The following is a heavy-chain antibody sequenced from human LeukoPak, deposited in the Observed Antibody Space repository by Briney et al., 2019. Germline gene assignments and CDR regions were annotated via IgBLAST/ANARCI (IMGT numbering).Heavy chain of an antibody. CDR3: AKRGVVIRVILVGFHYEAYYFDS. J-gene: IGHJ4*02. D-gene: IGHD3-22*01. CDR1: GITLSNYG. Sequence: GGSLRLSCAVPGITLSNYGMSWVRQAPGKGLEWVAGISDSGGRTNYADSVKGRFTISRDNPKNTLYLQMNSLRTEDTAVYFCAKRGVVIRVILVGFHYEAYYFDSWGQGALVTVSS. CDR2: ISDSGGRT. V-gene: IGHV3-23*01.